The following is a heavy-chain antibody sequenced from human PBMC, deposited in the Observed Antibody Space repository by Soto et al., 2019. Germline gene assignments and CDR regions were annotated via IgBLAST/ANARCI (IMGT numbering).Heavy chain of an antibody. V-gene: IGHV1-18*01. CDR3: ARDEGMTTVTIDY. D-gene: IGHD4-17*01. CDR1: GYRFTNYG. CDR2: ISGYNGNT. Sequence: VQLVQSGAEVKKPGASVKVSCKASGYRFTNYGISWVRQAPGQGLEWMGWISGYNGNTNYVQKFQGRVTMTKDTSTSTAYMELRSLRSDDTAIYYCARDEGMTTVTIDYWGQGTRVTVSS. J-gene: IGHJ4*02.